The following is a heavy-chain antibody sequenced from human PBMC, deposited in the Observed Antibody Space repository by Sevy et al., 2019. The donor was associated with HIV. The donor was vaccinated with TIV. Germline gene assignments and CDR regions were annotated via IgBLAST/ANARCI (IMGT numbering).Heavy chain of an antibody. Sequence: GGSLRLSCAASGFTFSGSAMHWVRQASGKGLEWVGRIRSKANSYATAYAASVKGRFTISRDDSKNTAYLQMNSLKTEDTAVYYCTSLVVVPAAPGDWFDRWGQGTLVTVSS. D-gene: IGHD2-2*01. J-gene: IGHJ5*02. CDR1: GFTFSGSA. V-gene: IGHV3-73*01. CDR2: IRSKANSYAT. CDR3: TSLVVVPAAPGDWFDR.